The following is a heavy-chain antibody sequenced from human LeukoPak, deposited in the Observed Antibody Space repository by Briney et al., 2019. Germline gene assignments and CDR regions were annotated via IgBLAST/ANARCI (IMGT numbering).Heavy chain of an antibody. CDR1: GFTFSDYY. Sequence: PGGSLRLSCAASGFTFSDYYMSWIRQAPGKGLEWVSYISSSGSTIYYADSVKGRFTISRDNAKNSLYLQMNSLRAEDTAVYYCARALLWFGELDDKYYFDYWGQGTLVTVSS. CDR3: ARALLWFGELDDKYYFDY. D-gene: IGHD3-10*01. V-gene: IGHV3-11*01. J-gene: IGHJ4*02. CDR2: ISSSGSTI.